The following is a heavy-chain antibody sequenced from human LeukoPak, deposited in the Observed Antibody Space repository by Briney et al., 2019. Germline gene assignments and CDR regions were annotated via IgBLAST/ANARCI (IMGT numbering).Heavy chain of an antibody. D-gene: IGHD3-16*01. CDR3: ANHYG. CDR2: ISFEGSKI. J-gene: IGHJ4*02. Sequence: GGSLRLSCAASGFPFSDHNIHWVRRAPGKGLEWVAFISFEGSKIDYADSVKGRFTISRDNSANTIYIQMNSLRAEDTAIFYCANHYGGGQGTLVTVSS. V-gene: IGHV3-33*05. CDR1: GFPFSDHN.